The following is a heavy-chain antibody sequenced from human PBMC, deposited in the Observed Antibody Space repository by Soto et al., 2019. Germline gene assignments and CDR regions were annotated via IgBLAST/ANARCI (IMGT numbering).Heavy chain of an antibody. Sequence: SETLSLTCTVSGGSISSSSYYWGWIRQPPGKGLEWIGSIYYSGSTYYNPSLKSRVTISVDTSKNQFSLKLSSVTAADTAVYYCARQELNYGDFLNFFDYWGQGTLVTVSS. D-gene: IGHD4-17*01. CDR1: GGSISSSSYY. CDR2: IYYSGST. J-gene: IGHJ4*02. CDR3: ARQELNYGDFLNFFDY. V-gene: IGHV4-39*01.